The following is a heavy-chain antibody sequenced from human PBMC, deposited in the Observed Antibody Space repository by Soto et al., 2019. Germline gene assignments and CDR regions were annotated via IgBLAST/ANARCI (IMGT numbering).Heavy chain of an antibody. J-gene: IGHJ5*02. Sequence: SLSLTCTVSGGSISSGDYYWSWIRQPPGKGLEWIGYIYYSGSTYYNPSLQSRVTISVDTSKNQFSLELSSVTAADTAVYYCARVPWRSNWQRAPDWFDPWGQGSLVTVSS. CDR2: IYYSGST. V-gene: IGHV4-30-4*01. CDR1: GGSISSGDYY. D-gene: IGHD6-13*01. CDR3: ARVPWRSNWQRAPDWFDP.